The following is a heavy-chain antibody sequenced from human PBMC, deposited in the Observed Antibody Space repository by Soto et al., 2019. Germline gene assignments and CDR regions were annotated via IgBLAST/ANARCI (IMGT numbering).Heavy chain of an antibody. J-gene: IGHJ6*02. V-gene: IGHV3-23*01. CDR1: GFTFSSYA. D-gene: IGHD1-7*01. Sequence: GGSLRLSCAASGFTFSSYAMSWFRQAPGKGLEWVSAISGSGGSTYYADSVKGRFTISRDNSKNTLYLQMNSLRAEDTAVYYCATYNWNYDYLYYYGMDVWGQGTTVTVSS. CDR3: ATYNWNYDYLYYYGMDV. CDR2: ISGSGGST.